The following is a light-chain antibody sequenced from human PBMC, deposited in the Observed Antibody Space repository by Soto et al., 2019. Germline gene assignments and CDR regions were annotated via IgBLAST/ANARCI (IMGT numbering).Light chain of an antibody. CDR2: DAS. Sequence: EIVLTQSPATLSLSPGEGATLSCRASQSVSNLLIWFQQKPGQAPRLLIYDASNRATGIPARFSGSGSGTDFTLTISSLEPEDVAVYYCHQRYTWPITFGQGTRLEIK. CDR3: HQRYTWPIT. CDR1: QSVSNL. V-gene: IGKV3-11*01. J-gene: IGKJ5*01.